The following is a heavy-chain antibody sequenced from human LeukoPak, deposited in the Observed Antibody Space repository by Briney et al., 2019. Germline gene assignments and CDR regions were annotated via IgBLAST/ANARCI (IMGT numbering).Heavy chain of an antibody. Sequence: SETLSLTCAVYGGSFSGYYWSWIRQPPGKGLEWIGEINHSGSTNYNPSLKSRVTMSVDTSRNQSSLKLSSVTAADTAVYYCARGGSSWFLGYFDYWGQGTLVPVSS. J-gene: IGHJ4*02. CDR1: GGSFSGYY. V-gene: IGHV4-34*01. D-gene: IGHD6-13*01. CDR2: INHSGST. CDR3: ARGGSSWFLGYFDY.